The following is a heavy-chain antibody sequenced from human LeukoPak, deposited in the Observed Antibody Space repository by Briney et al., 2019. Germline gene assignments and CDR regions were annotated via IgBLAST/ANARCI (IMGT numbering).Heavy chain of an antibody. V-gene: IGHV3-74*03. CDR2: IQSDGGNT. J-gene: IGHJ4*02. CDR1: GFSFSTYW. Sequence: GGSLRLSCAASGFSFSTYWMHWVRQAPGKGLVWVSRIQSDGGNTAYPDSAKGRFTVSRDNAKNTLFLQMNSLRAEDTAVYYCARSPYTTSSFDSWGQGTLVTVSS. D-gene: IGHD6-6*01. CDR3: ARSPYTTSSFDS.